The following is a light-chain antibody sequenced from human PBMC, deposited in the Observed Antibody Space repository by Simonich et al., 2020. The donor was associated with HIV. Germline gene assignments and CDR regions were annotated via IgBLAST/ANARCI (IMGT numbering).Light chain of an antibody. CDR1: NSDVGGYNY. CDR2: DVR. Sequence: QSALTQPRSVSGSPGQSVTISCTGTNSDVGGYNYVSWYQQHPGKAPTLMIYDVRNRPSGVPDRFSGSKSGNTASLTISGLQADDESNYYCCSYAGTYTVIFGGGTKLTVL. CDR3: CSYAGTYTVI. V-gene: IGLV2-11*01. J-gene: IGLJ2*01.